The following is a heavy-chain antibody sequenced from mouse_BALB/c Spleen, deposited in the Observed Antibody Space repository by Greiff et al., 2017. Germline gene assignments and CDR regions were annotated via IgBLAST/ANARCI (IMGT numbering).Heavy chain of an antibody. Sequence: QVQLQQPGAELVKPGASVKLSCKASGYTFTSYWMHWVKQRPGQGLEWIGEIDPSDSYTNYNQKFKGKATLTVDKSSSTAYMQLSSLTSEDSAVYYCARAAGSSYEGYFDGWGAGTTVTVSS. D-gene: IGHD1-1*01. J-gene: IGHJ1*01. CDR2: IDPSDSYT. CDR3: ARAAGSSYEGYFDG. CDR1: GYTFTSYW. V-gene: IGHV1-69*02.